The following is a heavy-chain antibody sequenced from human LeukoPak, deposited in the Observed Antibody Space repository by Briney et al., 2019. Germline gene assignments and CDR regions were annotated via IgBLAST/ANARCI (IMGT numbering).Heavy chain of an antibody. CDR3: ARDIVVVPAGIQKSHWFDP. D-gene: IGHD2-2*02. J-gene: IGHJ5*02. CDR1: GGSISSGGYY. V-gene: IGHV4-31*03. CDR2: IYYSGST. Sequence: SETLSLTCTVSGGSISSGGYYWSWIRQHPGKGLEWIGYIYYSGSTYYNPSLKSRVTISVDTSKNQFSLKLSSVTAADTAVCYCARDIVVVPAGIQKSHWFDPWGQGTLVTVSS.